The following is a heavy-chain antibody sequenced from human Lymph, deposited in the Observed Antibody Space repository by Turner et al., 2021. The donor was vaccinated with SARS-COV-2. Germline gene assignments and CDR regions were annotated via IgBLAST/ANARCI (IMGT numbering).Heavy chain of an antibody. V-gene: IGHV3-21*01. D-gene: IGHD4-17*01. J-gene: IGHJ4*02. CDR2: SSSSSSYI. CDR1: GVTFSTYS. Sequence: EVQLVESGGGLVKPGGSPRLSRAASGVTFSTYSMNWVRQAPGKGLEWISSSSSSSSYIYYADSVNGRFTISRDDAKNSLYLQMNSLRAEDTAVYYCARDIPTTADYFDYWGQGTLGTVSS. CDR3: ARDIPTTADYFDY.